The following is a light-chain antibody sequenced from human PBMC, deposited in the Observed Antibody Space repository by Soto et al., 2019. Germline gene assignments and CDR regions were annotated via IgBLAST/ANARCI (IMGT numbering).Light chain of an antibody. Sequence: ALTQPASVSGSPGQSITISCTGTSSDVGSYNLVSWYQQHPGKAPKLMIYEGSKRPSGVSNRFSGSKSGNTASLTISGLQAEDEADYYCCSYAGSSPYVFGTGTRSPS. CDR1: SSDVGSYNL. CDR3: CSYAGSSPYV. V-gene: IGLV2-23*01. CDR2: EGS. J-gene: IGLJ1*01.